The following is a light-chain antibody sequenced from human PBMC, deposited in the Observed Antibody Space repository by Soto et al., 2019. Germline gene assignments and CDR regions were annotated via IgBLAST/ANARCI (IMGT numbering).Light chain of an antibody. CDR1: SSDVGAYNY. CDR3: FSHRGGDSHV. Sequence: QSALVQPASVSGSPGQSITISCTGTSSDVGAYNYVSWYQQYPGKAPKLMIYGVTNRPSGVSNRFSGSKTGNTASLTISGLQAEDEADYYCFSHRGGDSHVFGTGTKAPS. V-gene: IGLV2-14*01. CDR2: GVT. J-gene: IGLJ1*01.